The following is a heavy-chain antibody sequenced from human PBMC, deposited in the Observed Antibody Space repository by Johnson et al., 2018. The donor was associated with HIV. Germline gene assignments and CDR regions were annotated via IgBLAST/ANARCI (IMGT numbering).Heavy chain of an antibody. Sequence: QVQLVESGGGLVKPGGSLRLSCAASGFTFSRYAVHWVRQAPGKGLEWVAVISHNGFNEYFADSVKGRFTISRDNSKNTLFLQMNSLRPEDTAVYYCASATYDSSGYDAFDIWGQGTMVTVSS. V-gene: IGHV3-30-3*01. CDR2: ISHNGFNE. CDR1: GFTFSRYA. CDR3: ASATYDSSGYDAFDI. J-gene: IGHJ3*02. D-gene: IGHD3-22*01.